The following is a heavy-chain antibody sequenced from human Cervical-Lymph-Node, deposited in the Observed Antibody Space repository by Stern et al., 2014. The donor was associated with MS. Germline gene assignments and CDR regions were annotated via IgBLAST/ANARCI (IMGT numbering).Heavy chain of an antibody. CDR2: IGTKLGNT. CDR3: RAGADAFDV. J-gene: IGHJ3*01. V-gene: IGHV1-18*01. Sequence: VQLVQSGAEVKKPGASLKVSCKASGYTFTNYAISWVRQVPGQGLEWMGWIGTKLGNTNSAQRCQDRVTLATDTSTNTVYMELRSLRSDDTAMYYCRAGADAFDVWGQGTMVTVSS. D-gene: IGHD6-13*01. CDR1: GYTFTNYA.